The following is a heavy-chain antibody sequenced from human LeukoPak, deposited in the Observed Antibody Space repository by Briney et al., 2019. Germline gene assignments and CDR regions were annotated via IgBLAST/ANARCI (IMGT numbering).Heavy chain of an antibody. CDR2: TRYDESKT. CDR1: GFTFSNNG. CDR3: AKARYSGSPALDF. D-gene: IGHD1-26*01. V-gene: IGHV3-30*02. Sequence: GGSLRLSCAASGFTFSNNGMHWVRQTPGKGLEWVAFTRYDESKTFYGDSVRGRFTISRDNSKNTLYLQMNSLTTADSAVYYCAKARYSGSPALDFWGQGTLVTVSS. J-gene: IGHJ4*02.